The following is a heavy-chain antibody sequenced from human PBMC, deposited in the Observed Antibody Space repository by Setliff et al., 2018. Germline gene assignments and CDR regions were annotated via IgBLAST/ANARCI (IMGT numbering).Heavy chain of an antibody. Sequence: GGSLRLSCTASGFTFGDYPMSWVRQAPGKGLEWVGFIRGKADGGTADFAAPVKGRFTISRDDSKNTMSLQMNSLKTEDTAVYFCATRLGDFWGQGTLVTVSS. D-gene: IGHD1-1*01. V-gene: IGHV3-49*04. CDR3: ATRLGDF. J-gene: IGHJ4*02. CDR1: GFTFGDYP. CDR2: IRGKADGGTA.